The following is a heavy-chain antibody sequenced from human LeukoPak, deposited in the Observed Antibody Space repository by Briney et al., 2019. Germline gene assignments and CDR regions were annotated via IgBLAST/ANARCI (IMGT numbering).Heavy chain of an antibody. Sequence: SETLSLTCAVYGGSFSGYYWSWIRQPPGKGLEWIGEINHSGSTNYNPSLKSRVTISVDTSKNQSSLKLSSVTAADTAVYYCARALPATAANFDYWGQGTLVTVSS. V-gene: IGHV4-34*01. CDR3: ARALPATAANFDY. D-gene: IGHD2-15*01. CDR2: INHSGST. CDR1: GGSFSGYY. J-gene: IGHJ4*02.